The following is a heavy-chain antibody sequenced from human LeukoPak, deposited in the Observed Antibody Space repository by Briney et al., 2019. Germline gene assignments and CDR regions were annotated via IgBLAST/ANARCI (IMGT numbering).Heavy chain of an antibody. V-gene: IGHV4-4*07. J-gene: IGHJ4*02. CDR3: ARVARIVGATDFYFDS. Sequence: SETLSLTCTVSGDSIDSYYWSWLRQPAGKGLEWIGRIYRSGSTNYNPSLKSRVTMSIDTSKNQFSLKLSSLTAADTAVYYCARVARIVGATDFYFDSWGQGTLVTVSS. D-gene: IGHD1-26*01. CDR1: GDSIDSYY. CDR2: IYRSGST.